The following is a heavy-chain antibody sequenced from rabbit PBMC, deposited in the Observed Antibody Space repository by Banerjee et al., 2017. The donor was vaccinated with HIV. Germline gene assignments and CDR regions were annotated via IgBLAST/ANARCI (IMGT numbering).Heavy chain of an antibody. J-gene: IGHJ4*01. CDR3: ARDLAGVIGWNFNL. Sequence: QSLEESGGDLVKPGASLTLTCKASGFTFSSYYMSWVRQAPGKGLEWIACINTSSGNTVYANWAKGRFTIAKTSSTTVTLQMASLTAADTAPYFCARDLAGVIGWNFNLWGPGTLVPS. V-gene: IGHV1S40*01. CDR2: INTSSGNT. CDR1: GFTFSSYY. D-gene: IGHD4-1*01.